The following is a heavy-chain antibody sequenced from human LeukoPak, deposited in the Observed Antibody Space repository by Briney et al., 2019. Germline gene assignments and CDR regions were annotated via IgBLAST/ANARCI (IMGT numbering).Heavy chain of an antibody. Sequence: GGSLRLSCAASGFTFSDYSMNWVRQTPRKGLEWVSCISGSGSYTYYADSVKGRFTISRDKAKNSLYLQMNSLRAEDTAVYYCARGPMVRTNLFDYWGQGTLVTVSS. CDR3: ARGPMVRTNLFDY. J-gene: IGHJ4*02. CDR2: ISGSGSYT. D-gene: IGHD3-10*01. CDR1: GFTFSDYS. V-gene: IGHV3-21*01.